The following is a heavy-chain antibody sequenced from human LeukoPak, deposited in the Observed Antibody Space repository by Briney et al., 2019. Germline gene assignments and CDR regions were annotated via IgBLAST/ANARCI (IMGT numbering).Heavy chain of an antibody. J-gene: IGHJ6*03. D-gene: IGHD2-2*01. Sequence: ASVKVSCKPSRYTFTSYGISWVRQAPGQGLEWMGWISAYNGNTNYAQKLQGRVTMTTDTSTSTAYMELRSLRSDDTAVYYCAREFAVPAVMDVWGKGTTVTVSS. CDR1: RYTFTSYG. CDR2: ISAYNGNT. CDR3: AREFAVPAVMDV. V-gene: IGHV1-18*01.